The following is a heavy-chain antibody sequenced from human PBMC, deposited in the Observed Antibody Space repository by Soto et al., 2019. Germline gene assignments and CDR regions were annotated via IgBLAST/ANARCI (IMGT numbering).Heavy chain of an antibody. V-gene: IGHV1-18*01. J-gene: IGHJ6*02. CDR3: ARGYDSSGYYSDYYYYGMDV. CDR2: ISAYNGNT. Sequence: ASVKVSFKASGYTFTSYGISWVRQAPGQGLEWMGWISAYNGNTNYAQKLQGRVTMTTDTSTSTAYMELRSLRSDDTAVYYCARGYDSSGYYSDYYYYGMDVWGQGTTVTVSS. D-gene: IGHD3-22*01. CDR1: GYTFTSYG.